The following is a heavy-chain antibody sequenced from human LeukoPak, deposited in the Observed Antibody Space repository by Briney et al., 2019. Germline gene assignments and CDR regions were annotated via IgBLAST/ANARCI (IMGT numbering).Heavy chain of an antibody. CDR2: IWHDGSKT. Sequence: GGSLRLSCIASGFIFSSYGMHWVRQAAGKGLEWAALIWHDGSKTFYSDSVKGRFTVSRDNSKNTLYLQMNSISGEDTAVYYCAKDKMVEQWELGDGVDLWGQGTMVTVSS. J-gene: IGHJ3*01. D-gene: IGHD1-26*01. CDR3: AKDKMVEQWELGDGVDL. V-gene: IGHV3-33*06. CDR1: GFIFSSYG.